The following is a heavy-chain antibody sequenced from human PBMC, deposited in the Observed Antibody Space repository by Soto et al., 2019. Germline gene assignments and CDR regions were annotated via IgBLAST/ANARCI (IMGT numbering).Heavy chain of an antibody. V-gene: IGHV3-30*19. J-gene: IGHJ1*01. CDR1: GFTFRSYV. Sequence: QVQLVESGGGVVQPGTSLRVSCVGSGFTFRSYVIHWVRQAPGKGLEWVALKSYDGSNKYYGDSVRGRFTISRDNSRNTVDLQMDSLRVEDTALYYCARWGTTGGLDVWGQGTLVSVSS. D-gene: IGHD3-16*01. CDR2: KSYDGSNK. CDR3: ARWGTTGGLDV.